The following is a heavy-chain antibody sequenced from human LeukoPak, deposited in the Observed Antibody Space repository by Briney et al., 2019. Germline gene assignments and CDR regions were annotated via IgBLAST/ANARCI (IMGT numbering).Heavy chain of an antibody. J-gene: IGHJ6*03. CDR3: ARAYFYYYYMDV. CDR1: GFTFSDYY. Sequence: PGGSLRLSCAASGFTFSDYYMSWIRQAPGKGLEGVSYISSSGSTIYYADSVKGRFTISRDNAKNSLYLQMNSLRAEDTAVYYCARAYFYYYYMDVWGKGTTVTVSS. CDR2: ISSSGSTI. V-gene: IGHV3-11*01.